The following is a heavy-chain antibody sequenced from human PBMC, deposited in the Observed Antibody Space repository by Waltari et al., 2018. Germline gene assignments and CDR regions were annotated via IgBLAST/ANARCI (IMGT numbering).Heavy chain of an antibody. CDR3: ARGSGDGYNWYAY. Sequence: QVQLQESGPGLVKPSETLSLTCTVSGDSISSYYWSWIRQPPGMGLEWIGYISYSGNTNYNPSLKSRVTLSVDTSKNQFSLKLNSVTAADTAVYYCARGSGDGYNWYAYWGQGTLVTVSS. V-gene: IGHV4-59*01. D-gene: IGHD5-12*01. J-gene: IGHJ4*02. CDR1: GDSISSYY. CDR2: ISYSGNT.